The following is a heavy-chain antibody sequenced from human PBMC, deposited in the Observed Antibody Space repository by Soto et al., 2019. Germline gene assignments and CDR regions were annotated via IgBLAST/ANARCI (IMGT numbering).Heavy chain of an antibody. D-gene: IGHD2-2*01. J-gene: IGHJ5*02. Sequence: QLQLQESDSGLVKPSQALSLTCTVSGGSINSGVYSWNWIRQSPGEGLQWIGYIYQSGTTYYNPSLSGRVTISLDGSRNQVSLNLRSVTAADTAVYYCVRGGVPVAIGGFDLWGQGTLVSVSS. CDR1: GGSINSGVYS. CDR2: IYQSGTT. CDR3: VRGGVPVAIGGFDL. V-gene: IGHV4-30-2*06.